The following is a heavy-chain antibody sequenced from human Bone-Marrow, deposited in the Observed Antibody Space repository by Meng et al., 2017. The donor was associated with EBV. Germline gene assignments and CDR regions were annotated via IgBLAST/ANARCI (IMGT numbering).Heavy chain of an antibody. Sequence: QVNVQHWVEGLLKPSETLSLTWAVYGGSCSGYYWSWIRQPPGKGLEWIGEINHSGSTNYNPSLKSRVTISVDTSKNQFSLKLSSVTAADTAVYYCARGGAVAGFWVWFDPWGQGTLVTVSS. CDR2: INHSGST. CDR3: ARGGAVAGFWVWFDP. D-gene: IGHD6-19*01. V-gene: IGHV4-34*02. J-gene: IGHJ5*02. CDR1: GGSCSGYY.